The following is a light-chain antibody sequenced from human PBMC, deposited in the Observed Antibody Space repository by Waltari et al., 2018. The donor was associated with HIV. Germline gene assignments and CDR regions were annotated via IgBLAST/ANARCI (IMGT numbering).Light chain of an antibody. Sequence: EIVLTQSPGTLSLSPGETTTLSCRASRSVSSSYLAWYQQKPGQAPRLFIYGTSSRATGIPDRFSGSGSGTDFSLTISRLETEDFAVYYCQQYGDSLTFGPGTKVDIK. V-gene: IGKV3-20*01. J-gene: IGKJ3*01. CDR1: RSVSSSY. CDR3: QQYGDSLT. CDR2: GTS.